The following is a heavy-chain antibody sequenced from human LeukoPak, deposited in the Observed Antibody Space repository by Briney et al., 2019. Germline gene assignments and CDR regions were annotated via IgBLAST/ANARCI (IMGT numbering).Heavy chain of an antibody. CDR1: GFTFSTYT. D-gene: IGHD6-19*01. Sequence: GGSLRLSCAASGFTFSTYTMTWVRQAPGKGLEWVSYISSSGSTIYYADSEKGRFTISRDNAKNSLYLQMNSLRAEDTAVYYCARWGGGVAGLDYWGQGTLVTVSS. CDR2: ISSSGSTI. V-gene: IGHV3-48*04. CDR3: ARWGGGVAGLDY. J-gene: IGHJ4*02.